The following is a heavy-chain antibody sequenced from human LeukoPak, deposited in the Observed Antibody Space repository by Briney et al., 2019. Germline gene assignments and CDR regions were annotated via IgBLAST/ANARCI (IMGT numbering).Heavy chain of an antibody. CDR2: IYYSGST. J-gene: IGHJ5*02. Sequence: PSETLSLTCTVSGGSISSGGYYWSWIRQHPGKGLEWIGYIYYSGSTYYNPSLKSRVTISVDTSKNQFSLKLSSVTAADTAVYYCARERVVDDFWSGYPINWFDPWGQGTLVTVSS. CDR1: GGSISSGGYY. D-gene: IGHD3-3*01. CDR3: ARERVVDDFWSGYPINWFDP. V-gene: IGHV4-31*03.